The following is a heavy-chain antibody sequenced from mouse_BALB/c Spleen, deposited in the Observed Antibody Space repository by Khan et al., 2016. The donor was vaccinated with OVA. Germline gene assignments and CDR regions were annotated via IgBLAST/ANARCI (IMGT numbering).Heavy chain of an antibody. CDR2: ISTYSGNT. CDR3: ARPAYDGYYDY. D-gene: IGHD2-3*01. CDR1: GYTFTDYA. V-gene: IGHV1S137*01. J-gene: IGHJ2*01. Sequence: VQLQESGPELVRPGVSVKISCKGSGYTFTDYAMYWVKQSHAESLEWIGLISTYSGNTNYNQKFKGKATMTVDKSSTTAYMELARLTSEDSSISYCARPAYDGYYDYWGQGTTLTVS.